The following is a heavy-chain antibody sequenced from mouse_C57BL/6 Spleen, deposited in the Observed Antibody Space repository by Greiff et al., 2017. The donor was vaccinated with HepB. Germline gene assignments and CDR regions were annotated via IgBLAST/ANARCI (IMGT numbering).Heavy chain of an antibody. V-gene: IGHV1-19*01. J-gene: IGHJ3*01. D-gene: IGHD1-1*01. CDR1: GYTFTDYY. CDR2: INPYNGGT. CDR3: AIYGSSAWFAY. Sequence: DVQLQESGPVLVKPGASVKMSCKASGYTFTDYYMNWVKQSHGKSLEWIGVINPYNGGTSYNQKFKGKATLTVDKSSSTAYMELNSLTSEDSAVYYCAIYGSSAWFAYWGQGTLVTVSA.